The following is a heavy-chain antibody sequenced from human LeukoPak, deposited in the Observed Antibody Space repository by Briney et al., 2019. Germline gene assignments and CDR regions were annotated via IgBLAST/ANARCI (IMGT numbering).Heavy chain of an antibody. CDR1: GASITICY. J-gene: IGHJ3*02. Sequence: PSETLSLTCAVPGASITICYWSWVRQSAGKGLEWIGRLYTTGTTNYNPSLKSRVTRSGDSSKNQLSLTLTSVTAADTAVYYCVRDGANWEEPNDAFDTWGQGTLVTVSS. D-gene: IGHD1-26*01. CDR2: LYTTGTT. V-gene: IGHV4-4*07. CDR3: VRDGANWEEPNDAFDT.